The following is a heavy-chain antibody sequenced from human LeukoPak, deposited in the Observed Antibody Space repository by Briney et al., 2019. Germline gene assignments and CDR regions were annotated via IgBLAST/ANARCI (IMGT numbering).Heavy chain of an antibody. V-gene: IGHV4-39*07. Sequence: SETLSLTCTVSGGSISRSSYYWGWIRQPPGKGLEWIGSIYYSGSTYYNPSLKSRVTISVDTSKNQFSLKLTSVIAADTAVYYCARDERGYSDWFDPWGQGTLVTVSS. CDR3: ARDERGYSDWFDP. CDR2: IYYSGST. J-gene: IGHJ5*02. CDR1: GGSISRSSYY. D-gene: IGHD2-15*01.